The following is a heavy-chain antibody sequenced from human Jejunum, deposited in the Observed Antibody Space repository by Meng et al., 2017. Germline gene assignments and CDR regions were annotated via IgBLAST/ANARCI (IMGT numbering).Heavy chain of an antibody. Sequence: GGSLRLSCAASGFTFSSYEMNWVRQAPGKGLEWISYISSSGTTIYYADSVKGRFTISRDNGKNSLYLQMNSLRAEDTAVYYCARDSPLDTAMVDPWGQGPWSPSPQ. V-gene: IGHV3-48*03. D-gene: IGHD5-18*01. CDR2: ISSSGTTI. CDR3: ARDSPLDTAMVDP. CDR1: GFTFSSYE. J-gene: IGHJ5*02.